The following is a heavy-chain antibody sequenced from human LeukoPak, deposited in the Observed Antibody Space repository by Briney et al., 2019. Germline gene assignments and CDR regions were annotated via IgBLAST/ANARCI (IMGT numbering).Heavy chain of an antibody. J-gene: IGHJ4*02. CDR1: GFTFTSYW. Sequence: GGSLRLSCAASGFTFTSYWMNWVRQAPGMGLEWVANIKQDGSEKYYVDSVKGRLTISRDNAKNSLYLQMNSLRAEDTAVYYCARDPDRDGVDYWGQGTLVTASS. D-gene: IGHD1-14*01. CDR2: IKQDGSEK. CDR3: ARDPDRDGVDY. V-gene: IGHV3-7*01.